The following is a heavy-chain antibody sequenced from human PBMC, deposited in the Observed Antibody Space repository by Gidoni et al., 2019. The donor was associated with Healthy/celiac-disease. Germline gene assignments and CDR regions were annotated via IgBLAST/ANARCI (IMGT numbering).Heavy chain of an antibody. V-gene: IGHV4-39*07. D-gene: IGHD3-22*01. J-gene: IGHJ3*02. Sequence: QLQLQESGPGLVKPSETLSLTCTVSGGSISSSSYYWGWIRQPPGKGLEWIGSIYYSGSTYYNPSLKSRVTISVDTSKNQFSLKLSSVTAADTAVYYCARDTPLKAGDSSGYTAFDIWGQGTMVTVSS. CDR3: ARDTPLKAGDSSGYTAFDI. CDR2: IYYSGST. CDR1: GGSISSSSYY.